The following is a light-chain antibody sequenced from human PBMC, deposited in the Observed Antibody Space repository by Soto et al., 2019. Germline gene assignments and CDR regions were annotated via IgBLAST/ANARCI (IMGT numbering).Light chain of an antibody. V-gene: IGKV3-15*01. Sequence: EIVMTQSPATLSVSQGERVTLSCRARQSVGSNLAWYQQTPGQAPRVVIYDASTRATVIPARFSGSGSGTEFTLTISSLQSEDFAVYYCQQYDTWPLTFGGGTKVDIK. CDR1: QSVGSN. J-gene: IGKJ4*01. CDR3: QQYDTWPLT. CDR2: DAS.